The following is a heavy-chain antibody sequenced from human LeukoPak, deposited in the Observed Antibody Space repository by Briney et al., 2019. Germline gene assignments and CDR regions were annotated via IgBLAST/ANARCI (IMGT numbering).Heavy chain of an antibody. V-gene: IGHV1-69*05. CDR3: AREGPEYSSSSDAFDI. CDR1: GGTFSSYA. D-gene: IGHD6-6*01. J-gene: IGHJ3*02. CDR2: IIPIFGTA. Sequence: GASVKVSCKASGGTFSSYAISWVRQAPGQGLEWMGGIIPIFGTANYAQKFQGRVTITTDESTSTAYMELSSLRSEDTAVYYCAREGPEYSSSSDAFDIWGQGTMVTVSS.